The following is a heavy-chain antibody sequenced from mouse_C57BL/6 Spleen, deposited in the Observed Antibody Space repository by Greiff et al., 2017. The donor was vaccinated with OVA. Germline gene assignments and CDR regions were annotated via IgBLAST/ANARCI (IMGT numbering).Heavy chain of an antibody. CDR3: ARAVGGLYYFDY. CDR2: INPNNGGT. J-gene: IGHJ2*01. Sequence: VQLQQSGPELVKPGASVKMSCKASGYTFTDYNMHWVKQSHGKSLEWIGYINPNNGGTSYNQKFKGKATLTVNKSSSTAYMELRSLTSEDSAVYYCARAVGGLYYFDYWGQGTTLTVSS. CDR1: GYTFTDYN. D-gene: IGHD3-3*01. V-gene: IGHV1-22*01.